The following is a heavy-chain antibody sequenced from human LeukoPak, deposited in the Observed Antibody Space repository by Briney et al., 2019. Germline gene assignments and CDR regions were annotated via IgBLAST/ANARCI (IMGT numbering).Heavy chain of an antibody. CDR3: ARVGDYYSPPDAFDI. CDR1: GGSISSYY. V-gene: IGHV4-59*01. J-gene: IGHJ3*02. D-gene: IGHD3-10*01. CDR2: VYYSGNT. Sequence: SETLSLTCTVFGGSISSYYWSWIRQPPGKGLEWIGYVYYSGNTNYNPSLKSRVTISVDTSKNQFSLKLRSVTAADTAVYYCARVGDYYSPPDAFDIWGQGTMVTVSS.